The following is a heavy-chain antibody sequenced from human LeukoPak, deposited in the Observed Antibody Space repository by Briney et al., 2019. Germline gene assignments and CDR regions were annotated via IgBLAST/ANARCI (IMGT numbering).Heavy chain of an antibody. Sequence: PGASLQISCQCSGSIFTSDWIGGGRPLPGKGVEGMGIIYPGDSDTRYSPSFQGQVTISADKSISTAYLQWSSLKASDTAMYYCARGEMTTTYNAFDIWGQGTMVTVSS. CDR3: ARGEMTTTYNAFDI. CDR2: IYPGDSDT. V-gene: IGHV5-51*01. J-gene: IGHJ3*02. D-gene: IGHD5-24*01. CDR1: GSIFTSDW.